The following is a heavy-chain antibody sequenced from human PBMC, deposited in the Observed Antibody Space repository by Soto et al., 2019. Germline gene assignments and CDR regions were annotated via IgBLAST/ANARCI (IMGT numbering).Heavy chain of an antibody. D-gene: IGHD1-26*01. Sequence: HVQLVQSGAEVKKPGSSVKVSCKASGDTFNSYTMSWVRQAPGQGLEWMGRLIPIFGIANYAQKFQGRVTSIADMSTNTAYVVLCSLTYEDTAVYYCASPIVGDTKWGQGTLVTVSS. V-gene: IGHV1-69*02. CDR1: GDTFNSYT. CDR2: LIPIFGIA. CDR3: ASPIVGDTK. J-gene: IGHJ4*02.